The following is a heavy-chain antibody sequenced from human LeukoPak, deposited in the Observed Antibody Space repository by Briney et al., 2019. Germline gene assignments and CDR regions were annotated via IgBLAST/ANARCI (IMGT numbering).Heavy chain of an antibody. V-gene: IGHV5-51*01. CDR1: GSRFTSYW. Sequence: GGPLKISWQGSGSRFTSYWSGWGRRLPGKGLEWMGIIYPGDSDTRYSPSFQGQVTISADKSISTAYLQWSSLKASDTAMYYCARTYQGGLDYWGQGTLVTVSS. CDR3: ARTYQGGLDY. J-gene: IGHJ4*02. CDR2: IYPGDSDT. D-gene: IGHD3-16*01.